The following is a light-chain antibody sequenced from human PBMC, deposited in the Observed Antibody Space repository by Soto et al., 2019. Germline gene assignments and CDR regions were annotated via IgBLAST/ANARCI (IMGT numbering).Light chain of an antibody. V-gene: IGKV3-15*01. J-gene: IGKJ2*01. Sequence: EKVMTQSPATLSVSPGERATLSCRASQSVSNNLAWYQQKPGQAPRLLIYGASTRATGIPARFSGSGSGTEFTLTISSLQSEDLAVYYCQQYDNWPLTFGQGTKLQIK. CDR1: QSVSNN. CDR2: GAS. CDR3: QQYDNWPLT.